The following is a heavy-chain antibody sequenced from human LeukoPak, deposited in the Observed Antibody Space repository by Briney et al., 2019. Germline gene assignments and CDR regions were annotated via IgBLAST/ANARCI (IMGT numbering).Heavy chain of an antibody. CDR1: GFTFSSYR. J-gene: IGHJ4*02. D-gene: IGHD2-21*02. V-gene: IGHV3-74*01. CDR2: INSDGSST. CDR3: ARDGSRGNLVTAPDY. Sequence: GSLRLSCAASGFTFSSYRMHWVRQAPGKGLVWVSRINSDGSSTSYADSVKGRFTISRDNAKNTLYLQMNSLRAEDTAVYYCARDGSRGNLVTAPDYWGQGTLVTVSS.